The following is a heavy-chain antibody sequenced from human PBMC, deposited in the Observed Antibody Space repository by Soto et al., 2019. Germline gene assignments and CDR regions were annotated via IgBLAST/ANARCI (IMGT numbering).Heavy chain of an antibody. Sequence: HPGGSLSLSCAASGFTFSSYAMSWVRQAPGKGLEWVSAISGSGGSTYYADSVKGRFTISRDNSKNTLYLQMNSLRAEDTAVYYCATYSSSWYSPYYYYGMDVWGQGTTVTVSS. D-gene: IGHD6-13*01. CDR3: ATYSSSWYSPYYYYGMDV. CDR1: GFTFSSYA. CDR2: ISGSGGST. V-gene: IGHV3-23*01. J-gene: IGHJ6*02.